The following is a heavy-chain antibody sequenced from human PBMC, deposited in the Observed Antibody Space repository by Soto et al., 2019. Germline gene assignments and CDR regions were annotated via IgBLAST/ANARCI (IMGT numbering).Heavy chain of an antibody. CDR2: IYYSGST. CDR3: ARFVAIVVVPTNWFEP. D-gene: IGHD2-2*01. Sequence: SETLSLTCTVSGGSISSGGYYWSWIRQHPGKGLEWIGYIYYSGSTYYNPSLKSRVTISVDTSKNQFSLKLSSVTAADTAVYYCARFVAIVVVPTNWFEPWGQGTLVTVSS. J-gene: IGHJ5*02. CDR1: GGSISSGGYY. V-gene: IGHV4-31*03.